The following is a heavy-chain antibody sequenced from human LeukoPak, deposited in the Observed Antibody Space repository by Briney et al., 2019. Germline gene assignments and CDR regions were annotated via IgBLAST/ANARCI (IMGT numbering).Heavy chain of an antibody. CDR3: ARENGTYSSGWYGAGNHPTDY. D-gene: IGHD6-19*01. J-gene: IGHJ4*02. Sequence: RSQTLSLTCAISGDSVSSNSAAWHWLRQSPSRGLEWLGSTYYRSKLYNDYAVSVKSRITINPDTSKNQFSLQLNSVTPEDTAVYYCARENGTYSSGWYGAGNHPTDYWGQGTLVTVSS. CDR2: TYYRSKLYN. V-gene: IGHV6-1*01. CDR1: GDSVSSNSAA.